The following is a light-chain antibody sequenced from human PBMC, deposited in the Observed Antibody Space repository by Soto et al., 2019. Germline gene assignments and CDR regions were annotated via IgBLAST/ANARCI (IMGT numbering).Light chain of an antibody. CDR3: SSYTSSSTQV. CDR1: SSDVGGYHY. Sequence: QSALTQPASVSGSPGQSITISCTGTSSDVGGYHYVSWYQQHPGKAPKLMIYEVSNRPSGVSNCFSGSKSGNTASLTISGLQAEDEADYYCSSYTSSSTQVFGTGTKLTVL. CDR2: EVS. J-gene: IGLJ1*01. V-gene: IGLV2-14*01.